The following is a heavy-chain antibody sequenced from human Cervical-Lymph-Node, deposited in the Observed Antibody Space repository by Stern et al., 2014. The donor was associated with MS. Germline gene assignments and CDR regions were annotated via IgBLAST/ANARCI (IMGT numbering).Heavy chain of an antibody. Sequence: VQLVESGAEVKKPGASVKVSCKASGYTFTSDDINWVRQVPGQGLEWMGWMNPDSGDTGYAQKFRGKFTITRDLSINTASMEMSSLKFEDTAVYYCTRGWSAWGQGTLVTVSS. CDR2: MNPDSGDT. CDR3: TRGWSA. CDR1: GYTFTSDD. V-gene: IGHV1-8*01. D-gene: IGHD3-3*01. J-gene: IGHJ4*02.